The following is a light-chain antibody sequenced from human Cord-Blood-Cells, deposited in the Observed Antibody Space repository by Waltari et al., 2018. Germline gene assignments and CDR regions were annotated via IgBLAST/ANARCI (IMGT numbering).Light chain of an antibody. CDR3: QQYYSTPPYS. CDR2: WAS. J-gene: IGKJ2*03. V-gene: IGKV4-1*01. CDR1: QSVLYSSNNKNY. Sequence: DIVMTQYPDYLAVSLGARATINSKSSQSVLYSSNNKNYLAWYQQKPGQPPKLLIYWASTRESGVPDRFSGSGSGTDFTLTISSLQAEDVAVYYCQQYYSTPPYSFGQGTKLEIK.